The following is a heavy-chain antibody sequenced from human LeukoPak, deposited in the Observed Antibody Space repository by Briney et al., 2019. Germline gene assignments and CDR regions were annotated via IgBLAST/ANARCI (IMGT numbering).Heavy chain of an antibody. V-gene: IGHV4-59*08. D-gene: IGHD6-19*01. CDR2: VSYSGNT. Sequence: SETLSLTCTVSGDSISSGYWSWIRQPPGKGMEWVGYVSYSGNTNYNPSLKSRVTISLDTSKNQFSLKLRSVTAADTAMYYCARRDPYSSGWHLFDNWGQGTLVTVSS. J-gene: IGHJ4*02. CDR3: ARRDPYSSGWHLFDN. CDR1: GDSISSGY.